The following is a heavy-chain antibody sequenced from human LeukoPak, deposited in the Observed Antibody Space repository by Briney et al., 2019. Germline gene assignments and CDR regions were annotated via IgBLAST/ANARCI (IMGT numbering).Heavy chain of an antibody. CDR1: GYTFTSYG. V-gene: IGHV1-18*01. Sequence: ASVKVSCKASGYTFTSYGISWVRQAPGQGLEWMGWISAYNGNTNYAQKLQGRVTMTTDTSTSTAYMELRSLRSDDAAVYYCARDGDCSSTSCPFDYWGQGTLVTVSS. CDR3: ARDGDCSSTSCPFDY. D-gene: IGHD2-2*03. CDR2: ISAYNGNT. J-gene: IGHJ4*02.